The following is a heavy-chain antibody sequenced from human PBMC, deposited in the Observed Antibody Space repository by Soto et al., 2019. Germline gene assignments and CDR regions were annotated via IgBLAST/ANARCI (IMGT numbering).Heavy chain of an antibody. J-gene: IGHJ6*02. CDR1: RGTFSSYA. CDR3: ASGPTYYYYGMDV. CDR2: IIPMFDTP. V-gene: IGHV1-69*01. Sequence: QVQLVQSGAEVKKPGSSVKVSCKAFRGTFSSYAISWVRQAPGQGLEWMGGIIPMFDTPKYSQKFQGRVTIIADESTSTAYMDLSSLRSEDTDVYYCASGPTYYYYGMDVWGQGTTVTVSS.